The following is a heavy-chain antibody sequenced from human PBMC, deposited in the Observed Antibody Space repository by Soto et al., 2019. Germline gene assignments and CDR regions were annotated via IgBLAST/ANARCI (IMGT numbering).Heavy chain of an antibody. V-gene: IGHV3-13*01. D-gene: IGHD3-16*01. Sequence: GGSLRLSCAASGFTFSSYDMHWVRQATGKGLEWVSAIGTAGDTYYPGSVKGRFTISRENAKNSLYLQMNSLRAGDTAVYYCARSVITFGGVLSNWFDPWGQGTLVTVSS. CDR3: ARSVITFGGVLSNWFDP. CDR2: IGTAGDT. CDR1: GFTFSSYD. J-gene: IGHJ5*02.